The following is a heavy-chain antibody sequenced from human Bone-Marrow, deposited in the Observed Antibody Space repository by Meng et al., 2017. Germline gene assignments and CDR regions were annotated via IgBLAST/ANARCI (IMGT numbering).Heavy chain of an antibody. D-gene: IGHD4-11*01. CDR3: ARGPTTMAHDFDY. J-gene: IGHJ4*02. Sequence: QVQLQQLGAGLLKPSETLSLTCVVSGGSFSDYYWSGIRQPPGKGLEWIGEINHSGSTNYNPSLESRATISVDTSQNNLSLKLSSVTAADSAVYYCARGPTTMAHDFDYWGQGTLVTVSS. V-gene: IGHV4-34*01. CDR1: GGSFSDYY. CDR2: INHSGST.